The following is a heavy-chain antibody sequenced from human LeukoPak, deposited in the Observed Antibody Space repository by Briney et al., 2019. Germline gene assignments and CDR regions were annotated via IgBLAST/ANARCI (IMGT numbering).Heavy chain of an antibody. V-gene: IGHV3-30*02. J-gene: IGHJ3*02. D-gene: IGHD6-13*01. CDR2: IRYDGSNK. CDR3: AKDHHSSSWYLGAFDI. Sequence: PGGSLRLSCAASGFTFSSYGMHWVRQAPGKGLEWVAFIRYDGSNKYYAGSVKGRFTISRDNSKNTLYLQMNSLRAEDTAVYYCAKDHHSSSWYLGAFDIWGQGTMVTVSS. CDR1: GFTFSSYG.